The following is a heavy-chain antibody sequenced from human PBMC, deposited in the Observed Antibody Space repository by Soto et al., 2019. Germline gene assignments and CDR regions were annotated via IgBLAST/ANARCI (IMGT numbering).Heavy chain of an antibody. CDR1: GYTFTSYG. J-gene: IGHJ4*02. V-gene: IGHV1-18*01. Sequence: QVQLVQSGAEVKKPGASVKVSCKASGYTFTSYGISWVRQSPGQGREWMGWISAYNGNTNYAQKLQGRVTMTTDTSTSTAYMELMSLRSDDTAGYYCAIRTNRETDWEWGQGTLVTVSS. D-gene: IGHD1-26*01. CDR2: ISAYNGNT. CDR3: AIRTNRETDWE.